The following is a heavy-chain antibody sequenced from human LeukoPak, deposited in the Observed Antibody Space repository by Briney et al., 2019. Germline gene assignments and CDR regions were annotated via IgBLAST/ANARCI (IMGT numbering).Heavy chain of an antibody. D-gene: IGHD2-21*02. CDR1: GFTFSSSW. CDR2: TKQDGSEK. CDR3: AKDTTGILDY. J-gene: IGHJ4*02. Sequence: PGGSLRLSCAASGFTFSSSWMAWVRQAPGKGLEWVANTKQDGSEKYYVDSVKGRFTISRDNAKDSLYLQMNSLRAEDTALYYCAKDTTGILDYWGQGTLVTVSS. V-gene: IGHV3-7*04.